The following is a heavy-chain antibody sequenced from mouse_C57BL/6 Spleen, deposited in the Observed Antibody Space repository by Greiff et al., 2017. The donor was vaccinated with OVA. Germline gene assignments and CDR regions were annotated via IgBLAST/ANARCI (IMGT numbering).Heavy chain of an antibody. Sequence: DVQLQESGGGLVQPGGSMKLSCVASGFTFSNYWMNWVRQSPEKGLEWVAQIRLKSDNYATHYAESVKGRFTISRDDSKSSVYLQMNNLRAEDTGIYYCTEGIYYDYADWFAYWGQGTLVTVSA. CDR3: TEGIYYDYADWFAY. CDR1: GFTFSNYW. J-gene: IGHJ3*01. V-gene: IGHV6-3*01. D-gene: IGHD2-4*01. CDR2: IRLKSDNYAT.